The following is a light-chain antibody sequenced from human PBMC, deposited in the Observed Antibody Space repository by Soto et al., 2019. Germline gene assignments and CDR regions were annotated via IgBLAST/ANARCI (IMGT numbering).Light chain of an antibody. Sequence: QSALTQPASVSGSPGQSITISCTGTSSDVGGYNYVSWYRQHPGKAPNLMISEVNNRPSGVSNRFSGSKSGNTASLTISGLQAADEADYYCSSFTSSDSRWVFGGGTKLTVL. V-gene: IGLV2-14*01. CDR1: SSDVGGYNY. CDR2: EVN. J-gene: IGLJ3*02. CDR3: SSFTSSDSRWV.